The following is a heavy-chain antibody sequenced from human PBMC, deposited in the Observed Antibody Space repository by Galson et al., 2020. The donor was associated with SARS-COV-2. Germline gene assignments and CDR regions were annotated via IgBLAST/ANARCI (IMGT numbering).Heavy chain of an antibody. Sequence: GGSLRLSCLFSGFTFGDYSINWFRQAPGKGLEWVGFIRSKIYGVTPRCAAAVAGRFSIPGDDSKSIVYLQMNSLKTEDTAVYYCASFPDWNFSFTSVDVWGRGTTVSVSS. J-gene: IGHJ6*03. CDR3: ASFPDWNFSFTSVDV. V-gene: IGHV3-49*03. CDR1: GFTFGDYS. CDR2: IRSKIYGVTP. D-gene: IGHD1-7*01.